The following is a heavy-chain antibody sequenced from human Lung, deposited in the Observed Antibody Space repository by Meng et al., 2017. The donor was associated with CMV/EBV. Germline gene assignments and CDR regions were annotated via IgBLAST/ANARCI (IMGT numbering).Heavy chain of an antibody. CDR2: IRYDESDK. Sequence: GESLKISCAASGVIFSTYGMHWVRQAPGKGLEWVAFIRYDESDKYSADSVKGRFTISRDNSKNTLYLQMNSLRAGDTAVYYCAEWGSGSYVDSWGQGTLVXVSS. J-gene: IGHJ4*02. V-gene: IGHV3-30*02. D-gene: IGHD1-26*01. CDR1: GVIFSTYG. CDR3: AEWGSGSYVDS.